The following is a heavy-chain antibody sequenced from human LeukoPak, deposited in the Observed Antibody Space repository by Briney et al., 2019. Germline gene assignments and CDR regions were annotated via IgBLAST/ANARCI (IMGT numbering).Heavy chain of an antibody. J-gene: IGHJ6*02. D-gene: IGHD3-16*02. CDR2: ISYSGST. Sequence: SETLSLTCTVSGASISRYYWSWIRQPPGKGLEWIGSISYSGSTYYNPSLKSRVSISVDTSKNQFSLKVTSVTAADTAVFYCARHYVDIRTVGASYYYYGLDVWGQGTTVTVSS. CDR3: ARHYVDIRTVGASYYYYGLDV. CDR1: GASISRYY. V-gene: IGHV4-59*05.